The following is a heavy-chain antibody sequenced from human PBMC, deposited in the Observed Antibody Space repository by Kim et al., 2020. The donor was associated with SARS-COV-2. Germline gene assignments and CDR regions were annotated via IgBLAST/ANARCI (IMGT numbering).Heavy chain of an antibody. Sequence: NYTPSHRSRDTISVATSKNQFSLKLSSVTAADTAVYYCAGTARGANFDYWGRGALVTVSS. V-gene: IGHV4-4*09. D-gene: IGHD1-26*01. CDR3: AGTARGANFDY. J-gene: IGHJ4*02.